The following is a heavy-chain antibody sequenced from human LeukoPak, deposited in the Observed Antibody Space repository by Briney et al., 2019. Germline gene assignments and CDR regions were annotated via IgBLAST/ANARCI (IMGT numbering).Heavy chain of an antibody. CDR1: SGSISSYH. V-gene: IGHV4-59*01. D-gene: IGHD3-22*01. CDR2: ISYSGNT. Sequence: SETLSLTCTVSSGSISSYHWSWIRQPPGKGLEWVGYISYSGNTNFNPSLKSRVTISVDTSKNQFSLKLSSVTAADTAVYYCARDLKVGFYYDSSGSYSFDPWGQGILVTVSS. CDR3: ARDLKVGFYYDSSGSYSFDP. J-gene: IGHJ5*02.